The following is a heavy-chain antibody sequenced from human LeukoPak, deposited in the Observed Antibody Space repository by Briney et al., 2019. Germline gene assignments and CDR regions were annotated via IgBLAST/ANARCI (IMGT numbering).Heavy chain of an antibody. J-gene: IGHJ3*02. CDR1: GDSVSSNSAA. V-gene: IGHV6-1*01. CDR2: TYYRSKWYN. Sequence: SQTLSLTCAISGDSVSSNSAAWNWIRQSPSRGLEWLGRTYYRSKWYNDYAVSVKSRITVNPDTSKNQFSLQLDSVTPEDTAVYYCCHSLSGRTGAFDIWGRGTVVTVSS. D-gene: IGHD2-21*01. CDR3: CHSLSGRTGAFDI.